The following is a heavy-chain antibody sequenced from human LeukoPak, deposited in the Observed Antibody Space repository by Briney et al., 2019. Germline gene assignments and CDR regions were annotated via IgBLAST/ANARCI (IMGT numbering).Heavy chain of an antibody. CDR1: GSRFTNYW. Sequence: GESLQISCKTSGSRFTNYWIGWGRQMPGKGLEWMGIIYPGDSETRYSPSFQGQVTISADRSISTAYVQWSSLKASDTAMYYCARAAEQWHTGWFDPWGQGTLVTVSS. J-gene: IGHJ5*02. CDR3: ARAAEQWHTGWFDP. CDR2: IYPGDSET. D-gene: IGHD6-19*01. V-gene: IGHV5-51*01.